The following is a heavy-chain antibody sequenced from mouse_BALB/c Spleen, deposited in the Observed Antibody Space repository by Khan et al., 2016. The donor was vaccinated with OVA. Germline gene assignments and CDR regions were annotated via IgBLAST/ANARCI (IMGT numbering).Heavy chain of an antibody. Sequence: VQLKQSGPGLVKPSQSLSLTCTVTGYSITSGYAWNWIRQFPGNKLEWMGYISYSGVTSYTPSLKIRLSITRDTSKNQFFLQLNSVTTEDTATYYCARGNYYGYYFDYWGQGTTLTVSS. CDR3: ARGNYYGYYFDY. V-gene: IGHV3-2*02. D-gene: IGHD1-1*01. CDR1: GYSITSGYA. J-gene: IGHJ2*01. CDR2: ISYSGVT.